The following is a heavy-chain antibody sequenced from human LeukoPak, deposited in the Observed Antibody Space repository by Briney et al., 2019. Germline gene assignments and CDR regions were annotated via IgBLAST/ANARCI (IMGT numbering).Heavy chain of an antibody. CDR3: ARGGYYYDSSGYYHFDY. V-gene: IGHV1-69*05. J-gene: IGHJ4*02. CDR2: IIPIFGTA. D-gene: IGHD3-22*01. CDR1: GGTFSSYA. Sequence: GASVKVSCKASGGTFSSYAISWVRQAPGQGLEWMGGIIPIFGTANYAQKFQGRVTITTDESTSTAYMELSSLRSEDTAVYYCARGGYYYDSSGYYHFDYWGQGTLVTVPS.